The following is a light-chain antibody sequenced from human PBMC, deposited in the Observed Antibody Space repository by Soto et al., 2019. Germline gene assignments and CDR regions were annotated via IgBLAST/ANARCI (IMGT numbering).Light chain of an antibody. V-gene: IGKV3-15*01. CDR2: GAS. CDR1: QTVSTN. CDR3: RQYTNWPQN. Sequence: EIVMTQFQVTLSASPGERATLSCRASQTVSTNLAWYQQRPGQAPRLLIYGASTRVTGIPPRFSGSGSGTDFTHTISSLQSEDFAVYFCRQYTNWPQNFGQGTKLEIK. J-gene: IGKJ2*01.